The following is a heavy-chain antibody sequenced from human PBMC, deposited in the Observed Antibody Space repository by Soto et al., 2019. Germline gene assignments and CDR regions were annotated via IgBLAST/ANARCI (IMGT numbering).Heavy chain of an antibody. Sequence: PSETLSLTCTISGGCSSDYSWTWIRQPPGRGLEWIGYIYYRGSTKYNPSLWSRVTISADTSKNQFSLRLSSVTAADTAVYYCARGSNSNFEGPIVWGQGTLVTVS. V-gene: IGHV4-59*01. D-gene: IGHD2-2*01. J-gene: IGHJ4*02. CDR2: IYYRGST. CDR3: ARGSNSNFEGPIV. CDR1: GGCSSDYS.